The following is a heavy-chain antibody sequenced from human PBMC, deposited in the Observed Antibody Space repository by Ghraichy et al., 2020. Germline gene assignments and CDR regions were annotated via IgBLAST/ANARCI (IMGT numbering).Heavy chain of an antibody. CDR1: GFTVSSNY. CDR3: ARDWGYCSSTSCYNGGMSGMDV. V-gene: IGHV3-53*01. D-gene: IGHD2-2*02. CDR2: IYSGGST. J-gene: IGHJ6*02. Sequence: GGSLRLSCAASGFTVSSNYMSWVRQAPGKGLEWVSVIYSGGSTYYADSVKGRFTISRDNSKNTLYLQMNSLRAEDTAVYYCARDWGYCSSTSCYNGGMSGMDVWGQGTTVTVSS.